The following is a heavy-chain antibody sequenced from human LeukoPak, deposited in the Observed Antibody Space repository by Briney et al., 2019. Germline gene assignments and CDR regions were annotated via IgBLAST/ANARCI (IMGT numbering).Heavy chain of an antibody. J-gene: IGHJ5*02. V-gene: IGHV3-30-3*01. Sequence: PGRSLRLSCAASGFTFSSYAMHWVRQAPGKGLEWVAVISYDGSNKYYADSVKGRFTISRDNSKNTLYLQMNSLRAEDTAVYYCARDLGGWSAWSQGTLVTVSS. CDR3: ARDLGGWSA. D-gene: IGHD6-19*01. CDR2: ISYDGSNK. CDR1: GFTFSSYA.